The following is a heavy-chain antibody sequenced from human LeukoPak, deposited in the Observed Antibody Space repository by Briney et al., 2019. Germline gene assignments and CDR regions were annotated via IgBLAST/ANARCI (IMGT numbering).Heavy chain of an antibody. CDR2: INPNSGGT. CDR1: GYTFTGYY. V-gene: IGHV1-2*02. Sequence: ASVKVSCKASGYTFTGYYMHWVRQAPGQGLEWMGWINPNSGGTNYAQKFQGRVTMTRDTSISTAYMELSRLRSDDTAVYYCARGGSSWYGRNDAFDIWGQGTMVTVSS. D-gene: IGHD6-13*01. CDR3: ARGGSSWYGRNDAFDI. J-gene: IGHJ3*02.